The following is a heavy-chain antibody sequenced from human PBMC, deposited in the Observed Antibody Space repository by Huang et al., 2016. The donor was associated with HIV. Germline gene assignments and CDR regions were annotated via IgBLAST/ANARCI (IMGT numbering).Heavy chain of an antibody. CDR1: GFSFSDSG. D-gene: IGHD3-10*01. Sequence: QVQLVESGGGVVEPGRSLRVSCAASGFSFSDSGMHWVRQAPGKGVEGVAVISYDGRNKFYADSVKGRFTISRDNSKNTVYLQMNSLRAGDTAVYYCAKDRRAYYYGSGIEYWGQGARVTVSS. J-gene: IGHJ4*02. CDR3: AKDRRAYYYGSGIEY. CDR2: ISYDGRNK. V-gene: IGHV3-30*18.